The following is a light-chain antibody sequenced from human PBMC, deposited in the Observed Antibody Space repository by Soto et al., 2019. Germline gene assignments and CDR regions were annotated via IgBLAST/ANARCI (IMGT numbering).Light chain of an antibody. Sequence: EIVLMQSPGTLSLSPGERATLSCRASQTLRRTYIAWYQQKPGQAPRVLIYGASKRATGIPDRFSGSGSGTDFTLTISSLQPEDFATYYCQQSYSTPSTFGQGTKVDIK. CDR3: QQSYSTPST. CDR2: GAS. V-gene: IGKV3-20*01. CDR1: QTLRRTY. J-gene: IGKJ1*01.